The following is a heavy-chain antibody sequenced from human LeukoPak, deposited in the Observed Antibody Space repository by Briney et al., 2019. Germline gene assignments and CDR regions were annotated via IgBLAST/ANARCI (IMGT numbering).Heavy chain of an antibody. CDR3: TTDLVLWFGELLYNY. CDR2: IKSKTDGGTT. CDR1: GFTFSDYY. V-gene: IGHV3-15*01. Sequence: GGSLRLSCAASGFTFSDYYMSWVRQAPGKGLEWVGRIKSKTDGGTTDYAAPVKGRFTISRDDSKNTLYLQMNSLKTEDTAVYYCTTDLVLWFGELLYNYWGQGTLVTVSS. J-gene: IGHJ4*02. D-gene: IGHD3-10*01.